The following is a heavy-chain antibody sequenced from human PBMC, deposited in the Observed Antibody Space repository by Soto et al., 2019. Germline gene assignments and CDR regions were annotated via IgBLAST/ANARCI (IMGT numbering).Heavy chain of an antibody. CDR1: GDSVSSNSAA. CDR3: ARGLYSSSWDPAYWFDP. Sequence: PSQTLSLTCAISGDSVSSNSAAWNWIRQSPSRGLEWLGRTYYRSKWYNDYAVSVKSRITINPDTSKNQFSLQQNSVTPEDTAVYYCARGLYSSSWDPAYWFDPWGQGTLVTVSS. CDR2: TYYRSKWYN. D-gene: IGHD6-13*01. J-gene: IGHJ5*02. V-gene: IGHV6-1*01.